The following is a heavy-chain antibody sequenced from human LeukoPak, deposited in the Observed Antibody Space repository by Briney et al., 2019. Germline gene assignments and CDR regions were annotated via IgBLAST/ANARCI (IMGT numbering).Heavy chain of an antibody. Sequence: GGSLRLSCAASGFIFDDFTLHWVRQAPGRGLEWVSLINWDGGSTYYADSVKARFTISRDNSKNSLYLQMDSLTTEDTAFYYCAKGDVDSPMNFYHWGQGTLVTVSS. CDR1: GFIFDDFT. D-gene: IGHD5-12*01. V-gene: IGHV3-43*01. CDR3: AKGDVDSPMNFYH. CDR2: INWDGGST. J-gene: IGHJ4*02.